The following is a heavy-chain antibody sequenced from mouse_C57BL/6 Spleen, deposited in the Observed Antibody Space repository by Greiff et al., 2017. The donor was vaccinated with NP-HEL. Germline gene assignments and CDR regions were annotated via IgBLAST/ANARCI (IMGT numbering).Heavy chain of an antibody. Sequence: EVMLVESGGGLVKPGGSLKLSCAASGFTFSSYAMSWVRQTPEKRLEWVATISDGGSYTYYPDNVKGRFTISRDNAKNNLYLQMSHLKSEDTAMYYCARDRYGNGYWGQGTTLTVSS. CDR1: GFTFSSYA. V-gene: IGHV5-4*01. D-gene: IGHD2-10*02. CDR3: ARDRYGNGY. CDR2: ISDGGSYT. J-gene: IGHJ2*01.